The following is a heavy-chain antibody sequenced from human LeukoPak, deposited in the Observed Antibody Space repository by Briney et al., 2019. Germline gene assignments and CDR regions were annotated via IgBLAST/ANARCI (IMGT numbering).Heavy chain of an antibody. CDR2: IWYDGGNK. CDR1: GFTFSSYG. J-gene: IGHJ4*02. V-gene: IGHV3-33*06. Sequence: GRSLRLSCAASGFTFSSYGMHWVRQAPGKGLEWVAVIWYDGGNKYYADSVKGRFTISRDNSKNTLYLQMNSLRAEDTAVYYCAKDGGLDYDFWSGYHRTAYYFDYWGQGTLVTVSS. CDR3: AKDGGLDYDFWSGYHRTAYYFDY. D-gene: IGHD3-3*01.